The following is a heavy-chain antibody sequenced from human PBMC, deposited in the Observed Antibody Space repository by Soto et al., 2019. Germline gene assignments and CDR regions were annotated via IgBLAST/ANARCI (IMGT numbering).Heavy chain of an antibody. Sequence: QVQLQESGPGLVKPSGTLSLTCAVSGGSISSSNWWSWVRQPPGKGLEWIGEIYHSGSTNYNPSLKSRVTISVVKTKNQFSLNVSSVTAADTAVYYCARVSAAGSYFDYWGQGTLVTVSS. CDR3: ARVSAAGSYFDY. CDR1: GGSISSSNW. CDR2: IYHSGST. J-gene: IGHJ4*02. D-gene: IGHD6-13*01. V-gene: IGHV4-4*02.